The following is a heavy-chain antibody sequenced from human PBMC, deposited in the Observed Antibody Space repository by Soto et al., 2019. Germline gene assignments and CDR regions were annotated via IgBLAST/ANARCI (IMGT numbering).Heavy chain of an antibody. V-gene: IGHV3-23*01. CDR1: GFTFSNYA. CDR2: IGGGGSDT. CDR3: XXXXXXXXXXXDPFDL. J-gene: IGHJ3*01. Sequence: EVQLLESGGGLVQPGGSLRLSCAASGFTFSNYAMYWVRQAPGKGLEWVAVIGGGGSDTFYAESVTGRFTVSRDDSKXTXXXXXXXXXXXXXXXXXXXXXXXXXXXXXDPFDLWGQGTRVTVSS.